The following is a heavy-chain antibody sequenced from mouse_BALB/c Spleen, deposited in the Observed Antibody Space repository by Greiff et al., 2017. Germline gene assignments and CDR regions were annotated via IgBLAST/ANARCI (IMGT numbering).Heavy chain of an antibody. Sequence: VQLVESGAELAKPGASVKMSCKASGYTFTSYWMHWVKQRPGQGLEWIGYINPSTGYTEYNQKFKDKATLTADKSSSTAYMQLSSLTSEDSAVYYCARNYYRYRGDAMDYWGQGTSVTVSS. CDR3: ARNYYRYRGDAMDY. D-gene: IGHD2-14*01. V-gene: IGHV1-7*01. J-gene: IGHJ4*01. CDR1: GYTFTSYW. CDR2: INPSTGYT.